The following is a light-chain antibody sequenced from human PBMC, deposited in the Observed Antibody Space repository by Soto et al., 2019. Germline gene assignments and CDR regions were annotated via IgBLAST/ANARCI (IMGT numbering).Light chain of an antibody. CDR1: QGISNY. J-gene: IGKJ1*01. V-gene: IGKV1-27*01. CDR3: QKYDGAPWT. CDR2: AAS. Sequence: DIQMTQSPSSLSASVGDRVTITCRSSQGISNYLAWYQQKPGKVPKLLIYAASTLQSGVPSRFSGSGSGTDFTLTISGLQPEDVANYYCQKYDGAPWTFGQGTKVEIE.